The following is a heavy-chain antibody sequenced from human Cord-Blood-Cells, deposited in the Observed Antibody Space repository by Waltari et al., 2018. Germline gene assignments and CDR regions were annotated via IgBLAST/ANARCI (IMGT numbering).Heavy chain of an antibody. J-gene: IGHJ3*02. Sequence: EVQLVESGGGLVQPGGSLSLSCAASGFTFSSCGLNWVRQAPGKGLEWVSYISSSSSTIYYADSVKGRFTISRDNAKNSLYLQMNSLRDEDTAVYYCAREYDFWDAFDIWGQGTMVTVSS. V-gene: IGHV3-48*02. D-gene: IGHD3-3*01. CDR1: GFTFSSCG. CDR3: AREYDFWDAFDI. CDR2: ISSSSSTI.